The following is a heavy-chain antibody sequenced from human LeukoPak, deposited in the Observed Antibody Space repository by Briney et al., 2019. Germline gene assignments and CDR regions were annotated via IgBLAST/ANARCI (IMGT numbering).Heavy chain of an antibody. Sequence: GGSLTLSCAASGFTFSSYAMSWVRQAPGKGLEWVSAISGSGGSTYYADSVKGRFTISRDNSKNTLYLKMNSLRAEDTAVYYCANHPGIAVAGYFDYWGQGTLVTVSS. CDR1: GFTFSSYA. D-gene: IGHD6-19*01. J-gene: IGHJ4*02. V-gene: IGHV3-23*01. CDR2: ISGSGGST. CDR3: ANHPGIAVAGYFDY.